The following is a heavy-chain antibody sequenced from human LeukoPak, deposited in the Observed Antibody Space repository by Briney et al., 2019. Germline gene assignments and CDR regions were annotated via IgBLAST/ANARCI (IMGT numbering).Heavy chain of an antibody. Sequence: GGSLRLSCAASGFTFSNYDMHWVRQPAGKGLEWVSTIGTAGDPSYPDSVKGRFTISRENARSSVYLQMNSLRAGDTAVYYCARGDFSDYSIDYWGQGTLVTVSS. CDR2: IGTAGDP. CDR1: GFTFSNYD. CDR3: ARGDFSDYSIDY. D-gene: IGHD4-11*01. V-gene: IGHV3-13*05. J-gene: IGHJ4*02.